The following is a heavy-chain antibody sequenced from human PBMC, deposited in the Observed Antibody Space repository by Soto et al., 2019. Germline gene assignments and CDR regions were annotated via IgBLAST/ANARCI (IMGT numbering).Heavy chain of an antibody. J-gene: IGHJ6*03. CDR1: GFTFSSYW. V-gene: IGHV3-74*03. D-gene: IGHD2-15*01. CDR2: INGDGSTT. Sequence: EVQLVESGGGIVQPGGSLRLSCAASGFTFSSYWMHWVRQAPGKGLVWVSRINGDGSTTKYAESVTGRITMSRHNGKNTVYLEMNSPRGQATAVFYCARDPDISGGLHYYHPMEVWGRGTKVNVSS. CDR3: ARDPDISGGLHYYHPMEV.